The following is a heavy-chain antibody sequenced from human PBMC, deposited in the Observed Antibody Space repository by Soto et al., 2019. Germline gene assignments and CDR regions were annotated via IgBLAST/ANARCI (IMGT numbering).Heavy chain of an antibody. Sequence: SATLSPNYAVSGGEIRCSTWRRRFGLTLALGLEWIGEIYHRGSTNYNPSLKSRVTISVDKSKNQFSLKLSSVTAADTAVYYCASRREYYYDSSGYYNSDNAFDIWGQGKMVT. V-gene: IGHV4-4*02. J-gene: IGHJ3*02. CDR1: GGEIRCSTW. D-gene: IGHD3-22*01. CDR2: IYHRGST. CDR3: ASRREYYYDSSGYYNSDNAFDI.